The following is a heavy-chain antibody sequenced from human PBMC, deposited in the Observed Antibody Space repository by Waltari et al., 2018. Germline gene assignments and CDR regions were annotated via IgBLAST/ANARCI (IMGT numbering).Heavy chain of an antibody. CDR2: ISSSSSTI. CDR1: GFTFSSYS. V-gene: IGHV3-48*01. J-gene: IGHJ4*02. D-gene: IGHD2-2*01. CDR3: ARVVPAAMSLPDY. Sequence: EVQLVESGGGLVQPGGSLSLSCAASGFTFSSYSLNWVRQAPGKGLEWVSSISSSSSTIYYADSVKGRFTISRDNAKNSLYLQMNSLRAEDTAVYYCARVVPAAMSLPDYWGQGTLVTVSS.